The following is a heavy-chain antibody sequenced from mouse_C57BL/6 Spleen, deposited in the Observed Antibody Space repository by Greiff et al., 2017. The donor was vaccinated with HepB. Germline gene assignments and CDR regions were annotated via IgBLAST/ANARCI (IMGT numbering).Heavy chain of an antibody. CDR1: GFTFSDYY. J-gene: IGHJ2*01. V-gene: IGHV5-16*01. CDR2: INYDGSST. CDR3: ARDTVLDY. Sequence: DVKLVESEGGLVQPGSSMKLSCTASGFTFSDYYMAWVRQVPEKGLEWVANINYDGSSTYYLDSLKSRFIISRDNAKNILYLQMSSLKSEDTATYYCARDTVLDYWGQGTTLTVSS.